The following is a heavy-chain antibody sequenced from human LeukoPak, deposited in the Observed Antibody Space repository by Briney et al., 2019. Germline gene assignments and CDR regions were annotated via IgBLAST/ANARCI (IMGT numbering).Heavy chain of an antibody. Sequence: GGSLRLSCAASGFTFSSYSMNWVHQAPGKGLEWVSSISSSSSYIYYADSVKGRFTISRDNAKNTVYLQMNNLRAEDTAVYYCVSFYETYWGRGTLVTVSS. J-gene: IGHJ4*02. D-gene: IGHD2/OR15-2a*01. CDR3: VSFYETY. V-gene: IGHV3-21*01. CDR1: GFTFSSYS. CDR2: ISSSSSYI.